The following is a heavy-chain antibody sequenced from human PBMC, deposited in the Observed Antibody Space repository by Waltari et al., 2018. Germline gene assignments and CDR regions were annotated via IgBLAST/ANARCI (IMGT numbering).Heavy chain of an antibody. Sequence: QVQLQESGPGLVQPSETLSLTCTVSTDSISSYYCSWIRQSPGKGLEWIGYIYNSGSTNYNPFLKSRVTISVDTSKNQISLKLSSVTAADTAVYYCARLPRIWGQGTLVTVSS. J-gene: IGHJ4*02. CDR2: IYNSGST. CDR3: ARLPRI. V-gene: IGHV4-59*01. CDR1: TDSISSYY.